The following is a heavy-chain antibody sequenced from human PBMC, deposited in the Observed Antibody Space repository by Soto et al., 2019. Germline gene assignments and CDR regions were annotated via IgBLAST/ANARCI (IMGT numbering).Heavy chain of an antibody. CDR2: ISYDGSNK. Sequence: GGSLRLSCAASGFTFSSYAMHWVRQAPGKGLEWVAVISYDGSNKYYADSVKGRFTISRDNSKNTLYLQMNSLRAEDTAVYYCAREELTNYYFDYWGQGNLVTVSS. J-gene: IGHJ4*02. V-gene: IGHV3-30-3*01. CDR3: AREELTNYYFDY. CDR1: GFTFSSYA. D-gene: IGHD1-7*01.